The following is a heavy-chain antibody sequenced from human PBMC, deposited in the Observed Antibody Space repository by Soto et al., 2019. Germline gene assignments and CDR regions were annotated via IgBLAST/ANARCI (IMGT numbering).Heavy chain of an antibody. Sequence: PGGSLRLSCATSGFTFSSYGMHWVRQAPGKGLEWVAVIWYDGSNKYYGDSVKGRFTISRDNSKNTVYMQMNSLRAEDTAVYYCAREYCSSGSCYHYFDYWGQGTLVTVS. V-gene: IGHV3-33*01. J-gene: IGHJ4*02. D-gene: IGHD2-15*01. CDR1: GFTFSSYG. CDR3: AREYCSSGSCYHYFDY. CDR2: IWYDGSNK.